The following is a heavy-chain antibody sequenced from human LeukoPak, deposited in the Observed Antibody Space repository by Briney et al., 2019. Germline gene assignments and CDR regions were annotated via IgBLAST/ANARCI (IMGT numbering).Heavy chain of an antibody. Sequence: GGSLRLSCAASGFTFSNAWMSWVRQAPGKGLEWVGRIKSKTDGGTTDYAAPAKGRFTISRDDSKNTLYLQMNSLKTEDTAVYYCTTSSRGEWLWGFTAFDIWGQGTMVTASS. CDR1: GFTFSNAW. CDR2: IKSKTDGGTT. J-gene: IGHJ3*02. V-gene: IGHV3-15*01. CDR3: TTSSRGEWLWGFTAFDI. D-gene: IGHD3-3*01.